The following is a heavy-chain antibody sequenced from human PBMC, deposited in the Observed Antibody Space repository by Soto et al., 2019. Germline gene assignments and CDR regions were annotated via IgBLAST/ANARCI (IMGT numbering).Heavy chain of an antibody. D-gene: IGHD3-22*01. J-gene: IGHJ4*02. Sequence: GGSLRLSCAASGFTFSSYGMHWVRQAPGKGLEWVAVIWYGGSNKYYADSVKGRFTISRDNSKNTLYLQMNSLRAEDTAVYYCARDKYYYDSSGYFVYWGQGTLVTVSS. CDR1: GFTFSSYG. CDR2: IWYGGSNK. V-gene: IGHV3-33*01. CDR3: ARDKYYYDSSGYFVY.